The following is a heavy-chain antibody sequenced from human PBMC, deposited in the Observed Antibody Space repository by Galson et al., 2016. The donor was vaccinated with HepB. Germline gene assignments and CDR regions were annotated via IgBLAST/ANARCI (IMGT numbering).Heavy chain of an antibody. CDR3: AVWSPHLSERSGS. J-gene: IGHJ4*02. Sequence: SLRLSCAASGFTFSSFSMNWVRQALGKGLEWVSYISESGSTKYYADSVKGRFTISRDNTKNSVYLQMNSLRDEDTAVYYCAVWSPHLSERSGSRGQGARVTVSS. CDR1: GFTFSSFS. D-gene: IGHD3-22*01. CDR2: ISESGSTK. V-gene: IGHV3-48*02.